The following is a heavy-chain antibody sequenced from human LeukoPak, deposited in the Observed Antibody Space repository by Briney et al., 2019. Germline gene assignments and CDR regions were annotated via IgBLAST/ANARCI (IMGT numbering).Heavy chain of an antibody. J-gene: IGHJ4*02. CDR3: VSYSGSVDY. D-gene: IGHD1-26*01. V-gene: IGHV3-48*01. CDR1: GFTFSHYG. CDR2: ISSRSNSI. Sequence: PGGSLRLSCVVSGFTFSHYGMDWVRQAPGKGLEWVSYISSRSNSIYYADSVKGRFTISRDNAKNSLHLQMNSLRGDDTAVYYCVSYSGSVDYWGQGTLVTVSS.